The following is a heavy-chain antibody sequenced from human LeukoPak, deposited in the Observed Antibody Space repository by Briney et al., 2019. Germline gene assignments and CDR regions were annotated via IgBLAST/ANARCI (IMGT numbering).Heavy chain of an antibody. V-gene: IGHV4-39*07. CDR1: DGSLSSSSYY. J-gene: IGHJ4*02. D-gene: IGHD3-22*01. Sequence: SETLSLTCTVSDGSLSSSSYYWVWIRQSPGKGLEWIGTVYYSGSTYYNPSLKSRITISVDTSKNQFSLKLSSVTAADTAVYYCARDPVVVTESYFDYWGQGTLVTVSS. CDR3: ARDPVVVTESYFDY. CDR2: VYYSGST.